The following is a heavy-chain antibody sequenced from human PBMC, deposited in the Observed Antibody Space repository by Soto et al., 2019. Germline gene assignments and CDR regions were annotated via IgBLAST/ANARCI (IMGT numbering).Heavy chain of an antibody. CDR3: ATRITVFGLLIPPFDP. CDR2: INHTGGT. J-gene: IGHJ5*02. D-gene: IGHD3-3*01. CDR1: GGSVNGYY. Sequence: SETLSLTCAVYGGSVNGYYWNWIRQPPGKGLEWIGEINHTGGTHYNPSLKSRVTMSVDTSKNQFSLRLSSGTAADRAIYYCATRITVFGLLIPPFDPWGQGTQVTVSS. V-gene: IGHV4-34*01.